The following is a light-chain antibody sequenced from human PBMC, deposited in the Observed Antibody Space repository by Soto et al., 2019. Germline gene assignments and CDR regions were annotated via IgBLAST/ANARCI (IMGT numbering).Light chain of an antibody. Sequence: QSALTQPPSASGSPGQSVTISCTGTSSDVGAYNYVSWYQQHPGKAPKLMIYEVTKRPSGVPDRFSGSKFGSTASLTVSGRQAEDEADYFCSSYAGSNNLLFGGGTQLTVL. CDR1: SSDVGAYNY. V-gene: IGLV2-8*01. CDR2: EVT. J-gene: IGLJ2*01. CDR3: SSYAGSNNLL.